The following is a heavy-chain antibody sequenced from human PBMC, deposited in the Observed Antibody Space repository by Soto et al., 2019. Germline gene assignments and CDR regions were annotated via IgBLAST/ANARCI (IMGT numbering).Heavy chain of an antibody. CDR1: GFTFSNYG. Sequence: EVQLVESGRGLVKPGGSLRLSCAASGFTFSNYGMIWVRQAPGKGLEWVSFISSSSTYIFYADSVKGRLTISGDNAKNSLSLQMNSLRAEDTAVYYCARDASVTGSSRAFDIWGQGTMVTVSS. D-gene: IGHD1-20*01. J-gene: IGHJ3*02. V-gene: IGHV3-21*01. CDR3: ARDASVTGSSRAFDI. CDR2: ISSSSTYI.